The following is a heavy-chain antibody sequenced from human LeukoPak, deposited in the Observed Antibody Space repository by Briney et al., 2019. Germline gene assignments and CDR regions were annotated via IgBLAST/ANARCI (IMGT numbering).Heavy chain of an antibody. CDR2: IHYSGST. CDR3: ARHGRLLGYCSGGSCPPDY. D-gene: IGHD2-15*01. J-gene: IGHJ4*02. Sequence: SETLSLTCTVSGGSISTSSDYWGWIRQPPGKGLEWIGIIHYSGSTYYNPSLKSRVTISVDTSKNQFSLKLSSVTAADTAVYYCARHGRLLGYCSGGSCPPDYWGQGTLVTVSS. CDR1: GGSISTSSDY. V-gene: IGHV4-39*01.